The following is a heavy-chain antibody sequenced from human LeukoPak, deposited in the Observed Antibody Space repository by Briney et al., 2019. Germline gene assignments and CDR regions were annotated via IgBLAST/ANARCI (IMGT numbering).Heavy chain of an antibody. D-gene: IGHD2-2*02. CDR2: IYYSGST. Sequence: PSETLSLTCTVSGGSISSSSYYWGWIRQPPGKGLEWIGSIYYSGSTYYNPSLKSRVTISVDTSKNQFSLKLSSVTAADTAVYYCATSVVVPAAILQGFDYWGQGTLVTVSS. J-gene: IGHJ4*02. V-gene: IGHV4-39*01. CDR1: GGSISSSSYY. CDR3: ATSVVVPAAILQGFDY.